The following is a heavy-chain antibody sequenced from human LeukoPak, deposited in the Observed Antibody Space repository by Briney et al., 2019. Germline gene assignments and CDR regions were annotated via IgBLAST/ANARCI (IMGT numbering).Heavy chain of an antibody. CDR3: ARRVDQGRFDP. J-gene: IGHJ5*02. D-gene: IGHD2-15*01. CDR2: IYPGDSDT. V-gene: IGHV5-51*01. Sequence: GESLKISCKASGYSFTTYWIGWVRQMPGKGLEWMAIIYPGDSDTRYSPSVQGQVTISVDKSITTAYLQWSSLKASDSAMYYCARRVDQGRFDPWGQGTLVTVSS. CDR1: GYSFTTYW.